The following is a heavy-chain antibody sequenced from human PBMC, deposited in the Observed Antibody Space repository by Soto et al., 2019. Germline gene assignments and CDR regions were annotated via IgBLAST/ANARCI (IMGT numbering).Heavy chain of an antibody. V-gene: IGHV3-48*02. CDR2: ISSSSSTI. Sequence: GGSLRLSCAASGFTFSSYSMNWVLQAPVKGLEWVSYISSSSSTIYYADSVKGRFTISRDNAKNSLYLQMNSLRDEDTAVYYCARHLGDGYNTYGMDVWGQGTTVTVSS. D-gene: IGHD5-12*01. CDR1: GFTFSSYS. CDR3: ARHLGDGYNTYGMDV. J-gene: IGHJ6*02.